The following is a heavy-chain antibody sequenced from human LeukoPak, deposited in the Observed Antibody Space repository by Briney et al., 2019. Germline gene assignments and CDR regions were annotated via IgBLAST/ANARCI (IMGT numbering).Heavy chain of an antibody. CDR2: INQDGSEE. V-gene: IGHV3-7*01. CDR1: GFTFSNYW. Sequence: PGGSLRLSCAASGFTFSNYWMTWVRQAPGKGLEWVAHINQDGSEEHYMDSVKARFTISRDNAKNSLSLQMNSLRAEDTAVYYCAKDRRLSGYSYGYDDWGQGTLVTVSS. D-gene: IGHD5-18*01. J-gene: IGHJ4*02. CDR3: AKDRRLSGYSYGYDD.